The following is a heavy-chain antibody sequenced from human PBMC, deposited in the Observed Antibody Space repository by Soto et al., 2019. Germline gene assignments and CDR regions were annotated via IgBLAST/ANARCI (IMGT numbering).Heavy chain of an antibody. CDR1: GFTFSSYG. J-gene: IGHJ4*02. Sequence: GGSLRLSCAASGFTFSSYGMHWVRQAPGKGLEWVAVISYDGSNKYYADSVKGRFTISRDNSKNTLYLQMNSLRAEDTAVYYCAKGRARGYYDSSGHAEPFDYWVQGTL. V-gene: IGHV3-30*18. CDR2: ISYDGSNK. CDR3: AKGRARGYYDSSGHAEPFDY. D-gene: IGHD3-22*01.